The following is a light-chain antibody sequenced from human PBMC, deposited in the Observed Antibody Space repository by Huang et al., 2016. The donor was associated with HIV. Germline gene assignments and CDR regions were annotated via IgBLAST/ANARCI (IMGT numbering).Light chain of an antibody. CDR1: NKINNN. Sequence: EIVMTQSPGTLSVSPGERATLSCRASNKINNNLAWYQQKHGQAPRLVIYGASTRATGIPARFSGSGSGTEFTLTIRSRHSDDFAVYYCQQSNDWPLTFGGGTKVEIK. CDR2: GAS. V-gene: IGKV3-15*01. J-gene: IGKJ4*01. CDR3: QQSNDWPLT.